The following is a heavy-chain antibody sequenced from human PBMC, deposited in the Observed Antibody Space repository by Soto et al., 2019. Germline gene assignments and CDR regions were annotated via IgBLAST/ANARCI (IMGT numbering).Heavy chain of an antibody. CDR1: GASISSGDYF. J-gene: IGHJ4*02. CDR2: IYDSGSS. Sequence: SETLSLTCTVSGASISSGDYFWSWIRQSPGKGLEWIGYIYDSGSSYYNPSLKSRVTMSVDTSKNQFSLKLRSVTAADTAVYYCARERGYISGPKNFDYWGQGTLVTVS. CDR3: ARERGYISGPKNFDY. V-gene: IGHV4-30-4*01. D-gene: IGHD5-12*01.